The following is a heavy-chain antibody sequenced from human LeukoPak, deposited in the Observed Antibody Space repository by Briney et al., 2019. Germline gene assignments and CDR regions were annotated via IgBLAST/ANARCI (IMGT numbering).Heavy chain of an antibody. Sequence: ASVKVSCKASGYTFTGYYMHWVRQAPGQGLEWMGWINPNSGGTNYAQKFQGWVTMTRDTSISTAYMELSRLRSDDTAVYYCARGSGTMVWDYYYYGMDVWGQGTMVTVSS. CDR3: ARGSGTMVWDYYYYGMDV. CDR1: GYTFTGYY. V-gene: IGHV1-2*04. CDR2: INPNSGGT. J-gene: IGHJ6*02. D-gene: IGHD3-10*01.